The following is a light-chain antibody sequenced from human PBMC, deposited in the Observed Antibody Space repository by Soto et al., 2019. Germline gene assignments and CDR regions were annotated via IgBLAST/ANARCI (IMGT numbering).Light chain of an antibody. Sequence: DVQMTQSPSSLSAFVGDRVTITCRASQRIGNYLHWYQQHPGKAPKLLIYVASSLQSGVPSRFSGSGSGTDFTITISSLQPEDFATYYCHQTFSSPRTFGQGTKVELK. CDR1: QRIGNY. V-gene: IGKV1-39*01. CDR2: VAS. J-gene: IGKJ1*01. CDR3: HQTFSSPRT.